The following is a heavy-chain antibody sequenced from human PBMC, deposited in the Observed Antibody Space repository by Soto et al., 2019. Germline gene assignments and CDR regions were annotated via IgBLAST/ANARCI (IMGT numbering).Heavy chain of an antibody. Sequence: QVQLVESGGGVVQPGRSLRLSCAASGFTFSSYGMHWVRQAPGKGLEWVAVISYDGSNKYYADSVKGLFTSSRDNSKNPLYLQMNSLRAEDTAVYYCANWNGGYSSRLENYYYGIDVWGQGTTVTVSS. CDR1: GFTFSSYG. J-gene: IGHJ6*02. V-gene: IGHV3-30*18. CDR3: ANWNGGYSSRLENYYYGIDV. CDR2: ISYDGSNK. D-gene: IGHD6-13*01.